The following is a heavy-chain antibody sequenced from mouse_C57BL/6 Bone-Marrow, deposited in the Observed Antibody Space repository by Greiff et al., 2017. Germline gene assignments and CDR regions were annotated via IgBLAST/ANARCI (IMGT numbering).Heavy chain of an antibody. CDR3: ARSDPLGRNFDY. Sequence: QVQLQQPGAELVKPGASVKMSCKASGYTFTSYWITWVKQRPGQGLEWIGDIYPTSGRTKYNEKFKSKAILTVDTSSNTAYMQLSSLTSEDAAVFYCARSDPLGRNFDYWGQGTTLTVSS. V-gene: IGHV1-55*01. CDR2: IYPTSGRT. J-gene: IGHJ2*01. D-gene: IGHD4-1*01. CDR1: GYTFTSYW.